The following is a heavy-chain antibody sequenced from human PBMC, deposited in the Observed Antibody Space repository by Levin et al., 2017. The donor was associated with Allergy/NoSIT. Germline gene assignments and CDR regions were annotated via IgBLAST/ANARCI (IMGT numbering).Heavy chain of an antibody. J-gene: IGHJ4*02. V-gene: IGHV3-15*01. Sequence: GGSLRLSCAASGFPFVNAWMSWVRQAPGKGLEWVGGIKSKTDGETTDYAAPVKGRFTISRDDSKNTLYLQMNSLRIEDTGVYYCGDLGYGYSSDWGQGTLVAVSS. CDR1: GFPFVNAW. CDR3: GDLGYGYSSD. CDR2: IKSKTDGETT. D-gene: IGHD5-18*01.